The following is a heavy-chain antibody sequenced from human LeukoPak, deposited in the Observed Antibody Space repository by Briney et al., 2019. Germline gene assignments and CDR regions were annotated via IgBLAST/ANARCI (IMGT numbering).Heavy chain of an antibody. D-gene: IGHD5-12*01. Sequence: PSETLSLTCTVSGGSISNYYWNWIRQPAGKGLEWIGRIYSSGSINYNPSPKSRVTMSVDSSKNQLSLKLSSVTAADTAIYYCARERIIVAASYYFDYWGQGTLVTVSS. CDR3: ARERIIVAASYYFDY. CDR2: IYSSGSI. CDR1: GGSISNYY. V-gene: IGHV4-4*07. J-gene: IGHJ4*02.